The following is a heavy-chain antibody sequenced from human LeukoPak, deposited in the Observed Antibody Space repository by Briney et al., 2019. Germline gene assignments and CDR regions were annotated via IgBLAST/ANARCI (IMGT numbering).Heavy chain of an antibody. V-gene: IGHV3-48*03. Sequence: PGGSLRLPCAASGFTFSSYEMNWVRQAPGKGLEWVSYISSSGSTIYYADSVKGRFTISRDNAKNSLYLQMNSLRAEDTAVYYCARGDTYYSSGYYPSTTFDHWGQGTLVTVSS. CDR2: ISSSGSTI. CDR3: ARGDTYYSSGYYPSTTFDH. CDR1: GFTFSSYE. J-gene: IGHJ4*02. D-gene: IGHD3-22*01.